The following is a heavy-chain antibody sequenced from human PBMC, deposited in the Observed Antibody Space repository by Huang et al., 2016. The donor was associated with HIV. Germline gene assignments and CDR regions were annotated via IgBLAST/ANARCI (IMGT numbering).Heavy chain of an antibody. V-gene: IGHV1-18*01. CDR1: GYTFTSYG. CDR3: ARVPEQQPWDW. CDR2: ISSYNGNT. D-gene: IGHD6-13*01. Sequence: QVQLVQSGAEVKKPGASVKVSCKASGYTFTSYGISWVRQAPGQGLEWMGWISSYNGNTKDAQKFQGRVTMTRDTSTSTAYMELRSLRSDDTAVYYCARVPEQQPWDWWGRGTLVTVSS. J-gene: IGHJ4*02.